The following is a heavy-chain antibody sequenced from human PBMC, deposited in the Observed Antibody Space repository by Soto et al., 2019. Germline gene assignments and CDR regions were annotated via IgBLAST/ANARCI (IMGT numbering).Heavy chain of an antibody. V-gene: IGHV5-51*01. J-gene: IGHJ6*02. CDR2: IYPGDSDT. Sequence: PGESLKISCKGSGYSFTSYWIGWVRQMPGKGLEWMGIIYPGDSDTRYSPSFQGQVTISADKSISTAYLQWSSLKASDTAMYYCARSITGTTSHYYYYNGMDVWGQGTTVTVSS. D-gene: IGHD1-7*01. CDR1: GYSFTSYW. CDR3: ARSITGTTSHYYYYNGMDV.